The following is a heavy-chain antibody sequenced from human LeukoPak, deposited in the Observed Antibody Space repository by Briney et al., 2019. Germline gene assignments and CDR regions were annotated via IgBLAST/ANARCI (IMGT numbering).Heavy chain of an antibody. CDR2: VSPSGDIT. D-gene: IGHD3-22*01. J-gene: IGHJ3*02. V-gene: IGHV3-23*01. CDR1: GFTFSTYG. CDR3: AKTHRTYYYDSSGYNDAFDI. Sequence: PGGSLRLSCAASGFTFSTYGMNWVRQAPGKGLEWVSGVSPSGDITYYADSVKGRFTISRDNSKNTVYLQMNSLRAEDTAVYYCAKTHRTYYYDSSGYNDAFDIWGQGTMVTVSS.